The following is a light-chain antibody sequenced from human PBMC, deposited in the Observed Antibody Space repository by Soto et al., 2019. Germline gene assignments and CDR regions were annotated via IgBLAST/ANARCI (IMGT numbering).Light chain of an antibody. Sequence: DLQMTQSPSTLSASVGDRVTITCRASQSISSWLAWYQQKPGKAPKLLSYKASSLESGVPSRFSGSGSGTEFPLTISSLQPDDFATYYCQQYNSYPWTFGQGTKVEIK. CDR3: QQYNSYPWT. CDR1: QSISSW. V-gene: IGKV1-5*03. CDR2: KAS. J-gene: IGKJ1*01.